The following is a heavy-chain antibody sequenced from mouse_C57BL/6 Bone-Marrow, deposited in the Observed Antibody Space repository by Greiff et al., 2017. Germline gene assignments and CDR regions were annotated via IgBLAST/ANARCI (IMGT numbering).Heavy chain of an antibody. J-gene: IGHJ2*01. CDR2: INPDGGST. V-gene: IGHV5-2*01. D-gene: IGHD3-2*02. CDR3: ARQERNSSGYD. CDR1: DYDFPSHY. Sequence: DVQLVEPGAGLVQPGASLKLSCESNDYDFPSHYMSWVRKTPGQSLELVAAINPDGGSTYYPDTMESRFIISRDNTTKTLDLQMSSLRSEDSALXYCARQERNSSGYDWGQGTTLTVSS.